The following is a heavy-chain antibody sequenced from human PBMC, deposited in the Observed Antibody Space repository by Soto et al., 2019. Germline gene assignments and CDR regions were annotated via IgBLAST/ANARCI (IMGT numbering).Heavy chain of an antibody. CDR2: ISSNSSYI. D-gene: IGHD3-3*02. Sequence: GGSLRLSCGASGFTFRSFTMNWVRQAPGKGLEWVSTISSNSSYIYYADSVKGRFTIYRDNAKNSLYLQMSSLRAEDTAVYYCARDYYAFLASIRTGHYDMDVSRQGTKVTVSS. CDR3: ARDYYAFLASIRTGHYDMDV. V-gene: IGHV3-21*01. CDR1: GFTFRSFT. J-gene: IGHJ6*02.